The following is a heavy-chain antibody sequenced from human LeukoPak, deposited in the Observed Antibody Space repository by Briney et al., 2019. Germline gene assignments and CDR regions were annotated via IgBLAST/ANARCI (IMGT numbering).Heavy chain of an antibody. D-gene: IGHD3-10*01. CDR2: IYYSGST. Sequence: PSETLSLTCTVSGGSISSGGYYWSWIRQHPGKGLEWIGYIYYSGSTYYNPSLKSRVTISVDMSKNQFSLKLSSVTAADTAVYYCARDKGSYGSGSYYFPYYYGMDVWGQGTTVTVSS. CDR3: ARDKGSYGSGSYYFPYYYGMDV. V-gene: IGHV4-31*03. CDR1: GGSISSGGYY. J-gene: IGHJ6*02.